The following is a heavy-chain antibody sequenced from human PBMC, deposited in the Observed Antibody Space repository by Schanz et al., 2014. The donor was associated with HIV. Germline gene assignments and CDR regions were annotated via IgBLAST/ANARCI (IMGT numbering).Heavy chain of an antibody. V-gene: IGHV1-8*01. Sequence: QVQLVQSGAEVKKPGASVKVSCKASGYTFTRYDINWVRQATGQGLEWMGWMNPNSGNTGYAQKFQGRFTMTRNTSINTAYMELSSLRSEDTAVYYCARGRFCSGGSCYHDYWGQGTLVTVSS. D-gene: IGHD2-15*01. CDR3: ARGRFCSGGSCYHDY. J-gene: IGHJ4*02. CDR2: MNPNSGNT. CDR1: GYTFTRYD.